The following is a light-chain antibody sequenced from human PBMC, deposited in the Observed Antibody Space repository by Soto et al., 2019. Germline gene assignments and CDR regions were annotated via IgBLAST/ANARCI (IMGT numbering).Light chain of an antibody. Sequence: DIQMTQSPSSLSASVGDRVTITCRASQSISSYLNWYQQKPGKAPKLLIYSASSLQSGVPSRFSGSGSGTDFNLTISSLQPEDFATYYCQQSYSSPYTFGQGTKLE. J-gene: IGKJ2*01. CDR3: QQSYSSPYT. CDR2: SAS. CDR1: QSISSY. V-gene: IGKV1-39*01.